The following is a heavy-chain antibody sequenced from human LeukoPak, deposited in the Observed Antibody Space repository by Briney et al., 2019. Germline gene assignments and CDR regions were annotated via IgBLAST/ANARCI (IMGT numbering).Heavy chain of an antibody. Sequence: ASVKVSCKASGYTFTSYYMHWVRQAPGQGLEWMGIINPSGGSTSYAQKFQGRVTMTRDMSTSTVYMELSSLRSEDTAVYYCAKDPKTTGRFDYWGQGTLVTVSS. CDR2: INPSGGST. J-gene: IGHJ4*02. D-gene: IGHD4-17*01. V-gene: IGHV1-46*01. CDR3: AKDPKTTGRFDY. CDR1: GYTFTSYY.